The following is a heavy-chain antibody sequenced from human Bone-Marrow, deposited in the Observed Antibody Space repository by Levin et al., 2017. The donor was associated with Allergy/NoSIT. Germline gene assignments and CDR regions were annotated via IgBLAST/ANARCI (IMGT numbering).Heavy chain of an antibody. V-gene: IGHV1-18*01. CDR3: VRDWDCIDSYCSPKYYHYNMDV. CDR1: GYSFTSYG. Sequence: ASVKVSCKISGYSFTSYGITWVRQAPGQGLEWMGWISGYNGNTKYAQKVQGRVTMTTDTSTTTVNMNLRSLRSDDTAVYYCVRDWDCIDSYCSPKYYHYNMDVWGQGTTVTVSS. J-gene: IGHJ6*02. D-gene: IGHD3-22*01. CDR2: ISGYNGNT.